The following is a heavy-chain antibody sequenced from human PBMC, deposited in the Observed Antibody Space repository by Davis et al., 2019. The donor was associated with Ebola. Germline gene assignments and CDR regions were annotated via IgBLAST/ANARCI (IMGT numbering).Heavy chain of an antibody. D-gene: IGHD2-8*01. CDR2: ITGSGGSR. CDR3: AKMAIMGDPYFDY. V-gene: IGHV3-23*01. Sequence: GESLKISCAASGFTLSGYAMSWVRQAPGKGLEWVSSITGSGGSRYHADSVKGRFTISRDNSKNTLYLQMNGLRVEDTAIYYCAKMAIMGDPYFDYWGQGTLVTVSS. J-gene: IGHJ4*02. CDR1: GFTLSGYA.